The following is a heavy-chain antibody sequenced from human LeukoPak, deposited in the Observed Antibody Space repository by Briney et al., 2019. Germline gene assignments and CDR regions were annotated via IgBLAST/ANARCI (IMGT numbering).Heavy chain of an antibody. CDR1: GGSFSGYY. J-gene: IGHJ3*02. V-gene: IGHV4-34*01. CDR2: INRSGST. CDR3: ARRRLTYYYDSIGYYFISQNDAFDI. D-gene: IGHD3-22*01. Sequence: SETLSLTCAVYGGSFSGYYWSWIRQPPGKGLEWIGEINRSGSTNYNPSLKRRVTISVDTSKKQFSLKLSSVTTADTAVYYCARRRLTYYYDSIGYYFISQNDAFDIWGQGTMVTVSS.